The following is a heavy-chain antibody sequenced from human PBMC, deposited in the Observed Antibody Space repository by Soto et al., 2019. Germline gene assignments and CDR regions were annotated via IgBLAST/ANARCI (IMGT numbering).Heavy chain of an antibody. Sequence: QVQLVQSGAEVKKPGASVKVSCKASGYTFTSYAMHWVRQAPGQRLEWMGWINAGNGNTKYSQKFQGRVTITRDTSASTAYMELSSLRSEDTAVYYCAREFDFGFRRKSIAARPVFGAPVYWGRGTLVTVSS. CDR1: GYTFTSYA. J-gene: IGHJ4*02. CDR2: INAGNGNT. CDR3: AREFDFGFRRKSIAARPVFGAPVY. V-gene: IGHV1-3*01. D-gene: IGHD6-6*01.